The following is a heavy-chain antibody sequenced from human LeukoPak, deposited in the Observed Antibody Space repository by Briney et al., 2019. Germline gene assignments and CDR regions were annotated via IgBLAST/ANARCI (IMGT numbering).Heavy chain of an antibody. CDR1: GGSISSSSYY. V-gene: IGHV4-61*01. CDR3: ARDQVWLGNHFYYYGMDV. Sequence: SETLSLTCTVSGGSISSSSYYWSWIRQPPGKGLEWIGYIYYSGSTNYNPSLKSRVTISVDTSKNQFSLKLSSVTAADTAVYYRARDQVWLGNHFYYYGMDVWGQGTTVTVSS. J-gene: IGHJ6*02. CDR2: IYYSGST. D-gene: IGHD5-18*01.